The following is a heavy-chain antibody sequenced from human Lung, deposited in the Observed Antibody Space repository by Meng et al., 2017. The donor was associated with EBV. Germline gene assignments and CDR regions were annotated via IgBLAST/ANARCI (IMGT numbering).Heavy chain of an antibody. CDR3: ARDRGYYYGSGSYYNWFDY. V-gene: IGHV1-69*01. CDR2: IVPLLGTT. Sequence: QRQLVRCCVVGQKHWSSVKGFCKASGGTFSNYAINWVRQAPGQGLEWLGGIVPLLGTTNYAPKFQGSVTITADESTSTAYMELSSLRYDDTAIYYCARDRGYYYGSGSYYNWFDYWGQGTLVTVSS. J-gene: IGHJ4*02. D-gene: IGHD3-10*01. CDR1: GGTFSNYA.